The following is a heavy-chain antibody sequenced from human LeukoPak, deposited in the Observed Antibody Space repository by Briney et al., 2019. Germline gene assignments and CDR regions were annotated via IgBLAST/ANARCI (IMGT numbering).Heavy chain of an antibody. CDR1: GFTFSSYA. J-gene: IGHJ4*02. CDR3: AKERALAAAGLSYFDY. Sequence: GGSLRLSCAASGFTFSSYAMSWVRQAPGKGLEWVSAISGSGGSTYYADSVKGRFTISRDNSKNTLYLQMNSLRAEDTAVYCCAKERALAAAGLSYFDYWGQGTLVTVSS. V-gene: IGHV3-23*01. CDR2: ISGSGGST. D-gene: IGHD6-13*01.